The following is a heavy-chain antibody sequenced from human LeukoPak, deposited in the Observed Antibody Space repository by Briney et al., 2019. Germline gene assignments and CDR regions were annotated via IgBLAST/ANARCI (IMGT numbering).Heavy chain of an antibody. J-gene: IGHJ4*02. D-gene: IGHD3-10*01. CDR1: RFTFSNYV. CDR3: ARGLWFGDENPPYFDY. CDR2: ISYDGSDK. Sequence: GGSLRLSCAASRFTFSNYVIHWVRQAPGKGLEWVAVISYDGSDKYYADSVKGRFTISRDNSKNTLYLQMNSLRAEDTAVYYCARGLWFGDENPPYFDYWGQGILVTVSS. V-gene: IGHV3-30*03.